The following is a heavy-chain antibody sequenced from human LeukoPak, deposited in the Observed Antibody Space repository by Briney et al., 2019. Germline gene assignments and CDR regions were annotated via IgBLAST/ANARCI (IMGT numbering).Heavy chain of an antibody. CDR3: ARGPTRVVIQTYFDY. CDR2: FDPEDGET. Sequence: ASVKVSCKVSGYTLTELSMHWVRQAPGKGLEWMGGFDPEDGETIYAQKFQGRVTMTEDTSTDTAYMELSRLRSEDTAVYYCARGPTRVVIQTYFDYWGQGTLVTVSS. V-gene: IGHV1-24*01. D-gene: IGHD3-3*01. J-gene: IGHJ4*02. CDR1: GYTLTELS.